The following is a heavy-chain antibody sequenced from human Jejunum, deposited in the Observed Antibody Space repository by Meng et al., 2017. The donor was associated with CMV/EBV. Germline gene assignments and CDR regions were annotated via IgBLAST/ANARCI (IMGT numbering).Heavy chain of an antibody. CDR1: FSSYA. CDR3: ARLKDTETNGRGDAFDI. CDR2: IYSAVSST. D-gene: IGHD1-14*01. J-gene: IGHJ3*02. Sequence: FSSYAMSWVRQAPGEGLEWVSVIYSAVSSTYYADSVKGRFTISRDNSKNTLFLQMNSLRAEDTAIYYCARLKDTETNGRGDAFDIWGQGTMVTVSS. V-gene: IGHV3-23*03.